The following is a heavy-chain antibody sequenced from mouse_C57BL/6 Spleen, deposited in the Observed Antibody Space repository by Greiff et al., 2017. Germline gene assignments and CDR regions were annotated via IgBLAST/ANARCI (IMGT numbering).Heavy chain of an antibody. CDR3: ARSYLYDYYAMDY. CDR1: GYTFTDYY. Sequence: EVQLQQSGPELVKPGASVKISCKASGYTFTDYYMNWVKQSHGKSLEWIGDINPNNGGTSYNQKFKGKATLTVDKSSSTAYMELRSLTSEDSAVYYCARSYLYDYYAMDYWGQGTSVTVPS. V-gene: IGHV1-26*01. J-gene: IGHJ4*01. D-gene: IGHD2-3*01. CDR2: INPNNGGT.